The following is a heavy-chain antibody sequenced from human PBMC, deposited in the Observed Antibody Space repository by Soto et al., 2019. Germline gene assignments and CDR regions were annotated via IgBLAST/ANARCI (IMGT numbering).Heavy chain of an antibody. J-gene: IGHJ4*02. Sequence: ASVKVSCKASGYTFTGHYIHWVRQAPEQGPEWMGEISPESGATRYAQKFQGRVTMTRDMSITTVYMELNNLSPDDTAVYYCGRGRSGQIVVFYWGQGTPVTVSS. CDR3: GRGRSGQIVVFY. CDR2: ISPESGAT. CDR1: GYTFTGHY. V-gene: IGHV1-2*02. D-gene: IGHD5-12*01.